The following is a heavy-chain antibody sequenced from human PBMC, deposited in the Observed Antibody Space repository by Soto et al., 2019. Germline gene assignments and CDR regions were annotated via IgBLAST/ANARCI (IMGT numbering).Heavy chain of an antibody. CDR3: AREPFEYSSSSGAFDI. CDR2: ISSSSSYI. CDR1: GFTFANYA. V-gene: IGHV3-21*01. D-gene: IGHD6-6*01. J-gene: IGHJ3*02. Sequence: GGSLRLSCTASGFTFANYAMHWVRQAPGKGLEWVSSISSSSSYIYYADSVKGRFTISRDNAKNSLYLQMNSLRAEDTAVYYCAREPFEYSSSSGAFDIWGQGTMVTVSS.